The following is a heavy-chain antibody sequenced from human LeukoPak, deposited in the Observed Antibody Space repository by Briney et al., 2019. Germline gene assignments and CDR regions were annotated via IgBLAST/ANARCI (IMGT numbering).Heavy chain of an antibody. V-gene: IGHV1-69*04. D-gene: IGHD3-10*01. CDR1: GGTFSSYA. J-gene: IGHJ4*02. CDR2: IIPILGIA. CDR3: ARERGYGSGSYLVDY. Sequence: SVKVSCKASGGTFSSYAISWVRQAPGQGLEWMGRIIPILGIANYAQKFQGRVTITADKSTSTAYMELSSLRSEDTAVYYCARERGYGSGSYLVDYWGQGTLVTVSS.